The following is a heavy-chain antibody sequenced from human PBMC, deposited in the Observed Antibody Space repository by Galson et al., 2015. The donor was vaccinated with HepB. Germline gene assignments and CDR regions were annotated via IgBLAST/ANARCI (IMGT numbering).Heavy chain of an antibody. CDR2: ISWNSGNI. CDR3: AKDMGHGDYGWACDV. V-gene: IGHV3-9*01. D-gene: IGHD4-17*01. J-gene: IGHJ3*01. Sequence: SLRLSCAGSGFIFDDYTMHWVRQVPGKGLEWVSRISWNSGNIGYADSVKGRFTISRDNAENSLFLQMDSLTAEDTALYYCAKDMGHGDYGWACDVWGQGTMVIVSS. CDR1: GFIFDDYT.